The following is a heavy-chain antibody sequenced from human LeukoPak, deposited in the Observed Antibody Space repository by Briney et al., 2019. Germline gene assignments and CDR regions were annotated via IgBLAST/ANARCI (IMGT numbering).Heavy chain of an antibody. V-gene: IGHV3-23*01. J-gene: IGHJ4*02. D-gene: IGHD3-10*01. CDR3: AKSTGTMGGFDY. CDR1: GFTFSSYS. Sequence: GGSLRLSCAASGFTFSSYSMSWVRQAPGKGLEWISAISASGTNTYYADSVKGRFTLSRDNSKNTLHLQMNSLRAEDTAVYYCAKSTGTMGGFDYWGQGTLVTVSS. CDR2: ISASGTNT.